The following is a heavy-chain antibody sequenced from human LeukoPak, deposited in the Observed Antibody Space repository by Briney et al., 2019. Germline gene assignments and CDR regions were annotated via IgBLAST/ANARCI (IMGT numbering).Heavy chain of an antibody. J-gene: IGHJ4*02. CDR2: IYPGDSDT. V-gene: IGHV5-51*01. Sequence: GESLKISCKGSGYSFTSYWIGWVRQMPGKGLEWMGIIYPGDSDTRYSPSFQGQVTISADKSISTAYLQWSSLKASDTAMYYCARYTLIVGATTPYFDYWGQGTLVTVSS. CDR3: ARYTLIVGATTPYFDY. D-gene: IGHD1-26*01. CDR1: GYSFTSYW.